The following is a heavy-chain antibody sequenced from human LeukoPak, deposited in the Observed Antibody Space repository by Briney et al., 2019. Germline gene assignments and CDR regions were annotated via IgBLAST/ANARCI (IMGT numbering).Heavy chain of an antibody. CDR2: LSYDGSYN. D-gene: IGHD4-23*01. Sequence: AGSLSLSCAASGFTFSNYAMHWVRQAPGMGLEWLGVLSYDGSYNYYSDSVKGRFTITRDNSKNTRYLQMNGLRTEDTAVYYCARGAHKRDDYGGFIDYWGQGTLVTVSS. CDR1: GFTFSNYA. J-gene: IGHJ4*02. V-gene: IGHV3-30*04. CDR3: ARGAHKRDDYGGFIDY.